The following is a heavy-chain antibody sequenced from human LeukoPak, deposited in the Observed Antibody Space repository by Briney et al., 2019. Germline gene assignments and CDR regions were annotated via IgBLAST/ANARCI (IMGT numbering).Heavy chain of an antibody. CDR2: IIPILGIA. Sequence: SVKVSCKASGGTFSSYTISWVRQAPGQGLEWMGRIIPILGIANYAQKFQGRVTITADKSTSTAYMELSSLRSEDTAVYYCAREECSSTSCYPFDPWGQGTLVTVSS. J-gene: IGHJ5*02. CDR1: GGTFSSYT. V-gene: IGHV1-69*04. CDR3: AREECSSTSCYPFDP. D-gene: IGHD2-2*01.